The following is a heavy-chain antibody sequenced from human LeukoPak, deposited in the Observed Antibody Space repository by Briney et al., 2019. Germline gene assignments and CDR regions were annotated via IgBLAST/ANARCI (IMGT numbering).Heavy chain of an antibody. CDR2: IYHSGST. CDR1: GYSISSGYY. Sequence: SETLSLTCTVSGYSISSGYYWGWIRQPPGKGLEWIGSIYHSGSTYNNPSLKSRVTISVDTSKNQFSLKLGSVIAADTAVYYCARAFRASSFDYWGQGTLVTVSS. V-gene: IGHV4-38-2*02. J-gene: IGHJ4*02. CDR3: ARAFRASSFDY. D-gene: IGHD2-21*01.